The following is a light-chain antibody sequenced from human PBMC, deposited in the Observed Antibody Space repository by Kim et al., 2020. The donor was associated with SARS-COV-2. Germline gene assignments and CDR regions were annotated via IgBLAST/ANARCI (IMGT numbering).Light chain of an antibody. CDR2: IAS. Sequence: EIVLTQSPGTLSLSPGERATLSCRASRSVTSNYLAWYRQKPGQAPRLLIYIASTRATGIPDRFSGSGSGTEFTLTISRLEPEDFAVYYCQQYGSPPSTFGQGTRLEIK. CDR1: RSVTSNY. J-gene: IGKJ5*01. CDR3: QQYGSPPST. V-gene: IGKV3-20*01.